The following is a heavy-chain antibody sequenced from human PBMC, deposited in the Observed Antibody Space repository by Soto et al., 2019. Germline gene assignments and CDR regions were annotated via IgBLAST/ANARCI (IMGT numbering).Heavy chain of an antibody. Sequence: SETLSLTCTVSGGSVSSGSYYWSWIRQPPGKGLEWIGYIYYSGSTNYSPSLKSRVTISVDTSKNQFSLKLSSVTAADTAVYYCARVRRVIAAAGTANFDYWGQGTLVTVSS. J-gene: IGHJ4*02. CDR3: ARVRRVIAAAGTANFDY. CDR2: IYYSGST. CDR1: GGSVSSGSYY. D-gene: IGHD6-13*01. V-gene: IGHV4-61*01.